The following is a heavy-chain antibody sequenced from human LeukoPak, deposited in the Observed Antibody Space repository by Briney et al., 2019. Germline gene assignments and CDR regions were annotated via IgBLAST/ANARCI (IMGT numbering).Heavy chain of an antibody. J-gene: IGHJ4*02. CDR3: ARRPLLDY. CDR1: GDSISSFY. Sequence: KPSVTLSLTCTVSGDSISSFYWSWIRQPPGKGLEWIGYIYYSGSTNYNPSLKSRVTITVDKSKNQFSLKLSSVTAADTAVYYCARRPLLDYWGQGTLVTVSS. CDR2: IYYSGST. V-gene: IGHV4-59*01.